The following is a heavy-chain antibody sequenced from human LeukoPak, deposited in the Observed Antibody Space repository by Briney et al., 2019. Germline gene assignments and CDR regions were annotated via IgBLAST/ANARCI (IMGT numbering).Heavy chain of an antibody. Sequence: ASVKVSCKASGYTFTSYDINWVRQATGQGLEWMGWMNPNSGNTGYAQKFQGRVTMTRNTSISTACMELSSLRSEDTAVYYCARDCSSTSCYGFDYWGQGTLVTVSS. D-gene: IGHD2-2*01. V-gene: IGHV1-8*01. CDR2: MNPNSGNT. CDR3: ARDCSSTSCYGFDY. CDR1: GYTFTSYD. J-gene: IGHJ4*02.